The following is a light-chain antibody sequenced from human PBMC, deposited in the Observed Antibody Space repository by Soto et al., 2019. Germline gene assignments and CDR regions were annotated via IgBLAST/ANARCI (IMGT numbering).Light chain of an antibody. CDR3: HQYDSSPLT. Sequence: EIVLTQSPGTLSSSPGERATLSYRASQSVSSSYLAWYQQKPGQAPRLLIYGASSRATGIPDRFSGSGSGTDFTLTISRLEPEDFAVYYCHQYDSSPLTFGGGTKVEIK. CDR2: GAS. J-gene: IGKJ4*01. CDR1: QSVSSSY. V-gene: IGKV3-20*01.